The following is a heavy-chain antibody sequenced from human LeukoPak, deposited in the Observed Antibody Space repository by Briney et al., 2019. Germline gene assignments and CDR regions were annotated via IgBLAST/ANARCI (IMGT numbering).Heavy chain of an antibody. V-gene: IGHV3-48*01. CDR3: ARDSSSMDY. CDR1: GFTFSSYG. D-gene: IGHD6-6*01. Sequence: GGSLRLSCAASGFTFSSYGMSWVRQAPGKGLEWVSYISSSSSTIYYADSVKGRFTISRDNAKNSLYLQMNSLRAEDTAVYYCARDSSSMDYWGQGTLVTVSS. CDR2: ISSSSSTI. J-gene: IGHJ4*02.